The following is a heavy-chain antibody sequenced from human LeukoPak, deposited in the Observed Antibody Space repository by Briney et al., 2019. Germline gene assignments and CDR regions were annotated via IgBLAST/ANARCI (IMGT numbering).Heavy chain of an antibody. D-gene: IGHD3-10*01. J-gene: IGHJ6*03. CDR1: GYTFTSYY. CDR3: ARTVLMVRGVIPYYYYMDV. Sequence: GASVKVSCKASGYTFTSYYMHWVRQATGQGLEWMGSRNPNSGNTGYAQKFQGRVTMTRNTSISTAYMELSSLRPEDTAVYYCARTVLMVRGVIPYYYYMDVWGKGTTVTISS. V-gene: IGHV1-8*02. CDR2: RNPNSGNT.